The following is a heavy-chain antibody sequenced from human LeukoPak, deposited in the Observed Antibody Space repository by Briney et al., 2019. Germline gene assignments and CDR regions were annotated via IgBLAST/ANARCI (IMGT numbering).Heavy chain of an antibody. D-gene: IGHD5-18*01. J-gene: IGHJ4*02. Sequence: PSETLSLTCSVSGGSITGSSYAWGWIRQPPTKGPEWIGNIDYSGTTHYNPSLKSRVTISVDTSKNQFSLKLSSVTAADTAVYYCARDSIQLWLSDYWGQGTLVTVSS. CDR1: GGSITGSSYA. CDR3: ARDSIQLWLSDY. V-gene: IGHV4-39*07. CDR2: IDYSGTT.